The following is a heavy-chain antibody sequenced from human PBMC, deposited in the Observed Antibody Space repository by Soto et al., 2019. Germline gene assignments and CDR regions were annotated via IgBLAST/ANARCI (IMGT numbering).Heavy chain of an antibody. CDR3: ARGPGGPDGPGDY. CDR1: VYAFSSYA. V-gene: IGHV1-3*01. J-gene: IGHJ4*02. D-gene: IGHD2-15*01. Sequence: QVQLVQSGAEVKKPGASVKVSCKASVYAFSSYAMHWVRQAPGQRLEWMGWINAGNGNTKYSQKFQGRVTITRDTSASTAYMELSSLRSEDTAVYYCARGPGGPDGPGDYWGQRTLVTVSS. CDR2: INAGNGNT.